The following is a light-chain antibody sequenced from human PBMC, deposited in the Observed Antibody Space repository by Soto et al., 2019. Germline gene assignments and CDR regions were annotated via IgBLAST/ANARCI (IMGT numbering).Light chain of an antibody. J-gene: IGKJ1*01. Sequence: EIVMTQSPATLSVSPGERATLSCRASQSVSSNLAWYQQKPGQAPRLLIYGASTRATGIPARFSGSGSGTEFTLTISSLQSEDFAVYYCQQYNNWPPXWTFGKGTKV. V-gene: IGKV3-15*01. CDR2: GAS. CDR3: QQYNNWPPXWT. CDR1: QSVSSN.